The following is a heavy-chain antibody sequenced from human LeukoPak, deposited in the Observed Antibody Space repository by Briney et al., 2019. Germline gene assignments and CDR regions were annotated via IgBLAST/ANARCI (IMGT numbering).Heavy chain of an antibody. CDR2: IIPILGIA. CDR3: TVVPASPAESYYFDY. J-gene: IGHJ4*02. D-gene: IGHD2-2*01. V-gene: IGHV1-69*04. CDR1: GGTFSSYA. Sequence: SVKVSCKASGGTFSSYAISWVRQAPGQGLEWMGRIIPILGIANYAQKFQGRVTMTRNTSISTAYMELSSLRSEDTAVYYCTVVPASPAESYYFDYWGQGTLVTVSS.